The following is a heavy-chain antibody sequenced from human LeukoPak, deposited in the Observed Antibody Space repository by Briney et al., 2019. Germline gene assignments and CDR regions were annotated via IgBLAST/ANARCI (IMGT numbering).Heavy chain of an antibody. J-gene: IGHJ4*02. CDR3: TREYENGFDY. D-gene: IGHD3-3*01. V-gene: IGHV3-74*01. CDR2: LNRDGSST. CDR1: GFTFNNYW. Sequence: PGGSLRLSCAASGFTFNNYWMHWVRHAPGKGLMWVSRLNRDGSSTTYAGSVKGRFTISRDNAKNTLYLQMNSLRAEDTGVYYCTREYENGFDYWGQGTLVTVSA.